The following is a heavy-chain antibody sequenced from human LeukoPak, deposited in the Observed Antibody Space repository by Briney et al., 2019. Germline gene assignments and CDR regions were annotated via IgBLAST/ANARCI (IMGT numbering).Heavy chain of an antibody. Sequence: SETLSLTCTVSGGSISSGGYYWSWIRQPPGKGLEWIGYIYHSGSTYYNPSLKSRVTISVDTSKNQFSLKLSSVTAADTAVYYCARRRSGWSTIDYWGQGTLVTVSS. CDR1: GGSISSGGYY. CDR2: IYHSGST. V-gene: IGHV4-30-2*01. J-gene: IGHJ4*02. CDR3: ARRRSGWSTIDY. D-gene: IGHD6-19*01.